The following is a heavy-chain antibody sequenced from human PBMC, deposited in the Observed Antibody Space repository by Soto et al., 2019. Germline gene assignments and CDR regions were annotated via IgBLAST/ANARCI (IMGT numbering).Heavy chain of an antibody. Sequence: QVQLVQSGAEVKKPGASVKVSCKASGYTFTSYAIHWVRQAPGQRLEWMGWINAGNGNTKYSQKIQGRVIITRDTSAGTAYMELRSLSSEDTAVYYCATPIVAFYWGQGTLVTVSS. CDR3: ATPIVAFY. V-gene: IGHV1-3*01. CDR2: INAGNGNT. J-gene: IGHJ4*02. CDR1: GYTFTSYA. D-gene: IGHD5-12*01.